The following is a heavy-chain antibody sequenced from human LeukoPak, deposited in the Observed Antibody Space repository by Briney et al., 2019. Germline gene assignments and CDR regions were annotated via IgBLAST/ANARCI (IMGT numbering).Heavy chain of an antibody. CDR2: IYHRGST. Sequence: SETLSLTCTVSGGSISSGGNYWSWIRQPPGKGLEWIGYIYHRGSTYYNPSLKSRVTISVDRSKNQFSLKLSSVTAADTAVYYCSWYYQGSFDYWGQGTLVTVSS. V-gene: IGHV4-30-2*01. CDR3: SWYYQGSFDY. CDR1: GGSISSGGNY. D-gene: IGHD6-13*01. J-gene: IGHJ4*02.